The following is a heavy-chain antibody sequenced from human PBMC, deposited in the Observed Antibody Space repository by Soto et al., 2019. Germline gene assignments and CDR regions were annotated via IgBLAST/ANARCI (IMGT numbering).Heavy chain of an antibody. CDR3: ARASAYSTPWSFDN. Sequence: QVQLVQSGAEVKKPGASVRVSCKASGYTFSSYGISCVRQAPGQGPGWMGWISGFNGSTKESEQLQCRVTLTTDSAANTSHIELRGLRSDDTAVYYCARASAYSTPWSFDNWGQGTLVTVSS. J-gene: IGHJ4*02. CDR2: ISGFNGST. V-gene: IGHV1-18*01. CDR1: GYTFSSYG. D-gene: IGHD6-13*01.